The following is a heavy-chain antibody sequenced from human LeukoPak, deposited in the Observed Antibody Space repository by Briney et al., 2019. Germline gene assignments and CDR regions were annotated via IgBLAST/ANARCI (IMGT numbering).Heavy chain of an antibody. CDR2: IYYSGST. CDR3: ARPTHYDFWSGPNAQYFQH. Sequence: SETLSLTCTVSGGSISSGDYYWGWLRQPPGTGREWVGYIYYSGSTYYNPSLKGRVPISVDTSKNQFSLKLSSVTAAATAVYSCARPTHYDFWSGPNAQYFQHWGQGTLVTASS. V-gene: IGHV4-30-4*08. CDR1: GGSISSGDYY. J-gene: IGHJ1*01. D-gene: IGHD3-3*01.